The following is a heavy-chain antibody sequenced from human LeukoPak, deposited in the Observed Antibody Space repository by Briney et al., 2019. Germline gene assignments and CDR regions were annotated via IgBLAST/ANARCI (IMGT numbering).Heavy chain of an antibody. V-gene: IGHV4-4*07. CDR1: GGSISSYY. CDR2: IYTSGST. D-gene: IGHD3-22*01. Sequence: SETLSLTCAVSGGSISSYYGSWIRQPAGRGLEWIGRIYTSGSTNYNPSLKGRVTMSVDTSKNRFSLNMSCLTAADTAGYYCPRGYYYDSSGYYYTGAFDIWGQGTMVTVSS. J-gene: IGHJ3*02. CDR3: PRGYYYDSSGYYYTGAFDI.